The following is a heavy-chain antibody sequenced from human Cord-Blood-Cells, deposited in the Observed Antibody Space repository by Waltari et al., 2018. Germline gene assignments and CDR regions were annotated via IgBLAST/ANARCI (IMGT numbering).Heavy chain of an antibody. CDR3: ARANWAYWYFDL. CDR1: GYSIRSGYY. D-gene: IGHD7-27*01. J-gene: IGHJ2*01. CDR2: IYHSGST. V-gene: IGHV4-38-2*01. Sequence: QVQLQESGPGLVKPSETLSLTCAVSGYSIRSGYYWGWIRQPPGKGLEWIGSIYHSGSTYYNPSLKSRVTISVDTSKNQFSLKLSSVTAADTAVYYCARANWAYWYFDLWGRGTLVTVSS.